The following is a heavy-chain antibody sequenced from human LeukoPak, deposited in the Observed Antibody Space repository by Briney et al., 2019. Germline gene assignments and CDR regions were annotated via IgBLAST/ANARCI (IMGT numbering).Heavy chain of an antibody. V-gene: IGHV3-15*07. CDR1: GFTFSNAW. Sequence: PGGSLTLSCAASGFTFSNAWMNWVRQAPGKGLEWVGRIKSKTDGGTTDYAAPVKGRFTISRDDSKNTLYLQMNSLKTEDTAVYYCTTAPSKMKLLRGDYWGQGTLVTVSS. D-gene: IGHD2-15*01. CDR2: IKSKTDGGTT. CDR3: TTAPSKMKLLRGDY. J-gene: IGHJ4*02.